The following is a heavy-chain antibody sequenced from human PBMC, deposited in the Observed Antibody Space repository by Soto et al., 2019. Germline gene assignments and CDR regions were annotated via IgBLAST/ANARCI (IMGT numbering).Heavy chain of an antibody. J-gene: IGHJ6*02. CDR1: GGSISSYY. CDR2: IYYSGST. V-gene: IGHV4-59*01. Sequence: SETLYLTCTGSGGSISSYYWSWIRQPPGKGLEWIGYIYYSGSTNYNPSLKSRVTISVDTSKNQFSLKLSSVTAADTAVYYCARGLRDFWSGRYGMDVWGQGTTVTVSS. D-gene: IGHD3-3*01. CDR3: ARGLRDFWSGRYGMDV.